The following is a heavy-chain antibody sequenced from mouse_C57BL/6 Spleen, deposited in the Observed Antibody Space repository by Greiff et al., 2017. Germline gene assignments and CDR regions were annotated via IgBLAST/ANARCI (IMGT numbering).Heavy chain of an antibody. J-gene: IGHJ4*01. V-gene: IGHV14-4*01. Sequence: VQLKQSGAELVRPGASVKLSCTASGFNIKDDYMHWVKQRPEQGLEWIGWIDPENGDTEYASKFQGKATITADTSSNTAYLQLSSLTSEATAVYYCTSPITTVVAGAMDYWGQGTSVTVSS. CDR1: GFNIKDDY. CDR3: TSPITTVVAGAMDY. D-gene: IGHD1-1*01. CDR2: IDPENGDT.